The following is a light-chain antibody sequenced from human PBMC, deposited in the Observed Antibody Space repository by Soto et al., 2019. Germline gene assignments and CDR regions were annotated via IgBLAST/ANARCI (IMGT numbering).Light chain of an antibody. J-gene: IGLJ2*01. CDR1: SGSVSTNYY. CDR3: VLYMGSVPV. V-gene: IGLV8-61*01. CDR2: RTN. Sequence: QTVVTQEPSFSVSPGGTVTLTCGLSSGSVSTNYYPSWYQQTPGQAPRTLIYRTNTRSSGVPDRVSGSILGNKAALTITGAQADDESDYYCVLYMGSVPVFGGGTKLTVL.